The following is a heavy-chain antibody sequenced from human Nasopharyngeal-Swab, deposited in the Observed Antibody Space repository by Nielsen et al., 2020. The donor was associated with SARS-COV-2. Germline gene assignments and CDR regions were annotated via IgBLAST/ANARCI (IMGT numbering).Heavy chain of an antibody. J-gene: IGHJ6*03. D-gene: IGHD6-6*01. CDR2: IYPGDSDT. V-gene: IGHV5-51*01. CDR1: GYSSTSYW. CDR3: ARLYEARRYYYYYMDV. Sequence: GESLKISCKGSGYSSTSYWIGWVRQMSGKGLEWMGIIYPGDSDTRYSPSFQGQVTISADKSISTAYLQWSSLKASDTAMYYCARLYEARRYYYYYMDVWGKGTTVTVSS.